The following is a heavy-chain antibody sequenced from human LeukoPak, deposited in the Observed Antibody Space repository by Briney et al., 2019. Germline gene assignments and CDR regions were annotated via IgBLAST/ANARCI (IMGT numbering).Heavy chain of an antibody. CDR2: ISYDGNKK. J-gene: IGHJ4*02. CDR3: ARDFKTTIGQVCDY. D-gene: IGHD2-21*02. V-gene: IGHV3-30*02. Sequence: PGGSLRLTCVASGFTFSHHGRHWVRQAPGKGLEWVAFISYDGNKKYYADSVKGGFTIYRDNSKKILWMQMNSLTGEATAFYYSARDFKTTIGQVCDYWHRGTLDSVS. CDR1: GFTFSHHG.